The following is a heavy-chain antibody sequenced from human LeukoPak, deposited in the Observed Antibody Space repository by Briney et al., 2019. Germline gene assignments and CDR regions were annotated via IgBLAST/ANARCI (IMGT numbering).Heavy chain of an antibody. J-gene: IGHJ6*02. CDR2: ISYDGSNK. Sequence: GGSLRLSCAASGFTFSSYAMHWVRQAPGKGLEWVAVISYDGSNKYYADSVKGRFTISRDNSKNTLYLQMNSLRAEDTAVYYCAKDDNYYDSSGYYHYYYGMDVWGQGTTVTVSS. D-gene: IGHD3-22*01. CDR3: AKDDNYYDSSGYYHYYYGMDV. CDR1: GFTFSSYA. V-gene: IGHV3-30*04.